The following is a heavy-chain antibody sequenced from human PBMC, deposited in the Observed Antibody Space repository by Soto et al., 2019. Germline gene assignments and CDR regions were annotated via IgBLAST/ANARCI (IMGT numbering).Heavy chain of an antibody. CDR3: ARDPSTGYYDSSGYYRGAFDI. J-gene: IGHJ3*02. D-gene: IGHD3-22*01. Sequence: GGSLRLSCAASGFTFSSYSMNWVRQAPGKGLEWVSYISSSSSTIYYADSVKGRFTSSRDNAKNSLYLQMNSLRDEDTAVYYCARDPSTGYYDSSGYYRGAFDIWGQGTMVTVSS. CDR2: ISSSSSTI. CDR1: GFTFSSYS. V-gene: IGHV3-48*02.